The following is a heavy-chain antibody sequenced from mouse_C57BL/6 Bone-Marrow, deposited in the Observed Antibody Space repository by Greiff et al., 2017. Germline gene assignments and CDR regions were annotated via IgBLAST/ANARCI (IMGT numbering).Heavy chain of an antibody. Sequence: VQLKESGPELVKPGASVKISCKASGYAFSSSWMNWVKQRPGKGLEWIGRIYPGDGDTNYNGKFKGKATLTADKSSSTAYMQLSSLTSEDSAVYFCARPIYYYGSTWFAYWGQGNLVTVSA. CDR2: IYPGDGDT. CDR1: GYAFSSSW. D-gene: IGHD1-1*01. J-gene: IGHJ3*01. CDR3: ARPIYYYGSTWFAY. V-gene: IGHV1-82*01.